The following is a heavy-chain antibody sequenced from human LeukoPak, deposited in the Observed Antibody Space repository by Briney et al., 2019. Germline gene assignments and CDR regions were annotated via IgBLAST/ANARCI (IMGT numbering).Heavy chain of an antibody. CDR1: GFTFSNYW. J-gene: IGHJ4*02. V-gene: IGHV3-74*01. CDR3: ARVKYSSSSYYFDY. D-gene: IGHD6-6*01. CDR2: INSDGSSI. Sequence: PGGSLRLSCAASGFTFSNYWMHWVRQAPGKGLVWVSRINSDGSSISYADSVKGRFTISRDNAKNTLYLQMNSLRAEDTAVYYCARVKYSSSSYYFDYWGQGTLVTVSS.